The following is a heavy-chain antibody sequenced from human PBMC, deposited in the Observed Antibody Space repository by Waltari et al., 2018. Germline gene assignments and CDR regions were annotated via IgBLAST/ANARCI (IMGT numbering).Heavy chain of an antibody. CDR3: ARDITVFGVVIRRYFDL. Sequence: EVQLVESGGGLIQPGGSLSLSCAASGFTVSSNYMSWVRQAPGKGLEWVSLIYSGGNTYYADSVKGRFTISRDNSKNTIYLQMNSLTAEDTAVYYCARDITVFGVVIRRYFDLWGRGTLVTVSS. CDR1: GFTVSSNY. V-gene: IGHV3-53*01. CDR2: IYSGGNT. J-gene: IGHJ2*01. D-gene: IGHD3-3*01.